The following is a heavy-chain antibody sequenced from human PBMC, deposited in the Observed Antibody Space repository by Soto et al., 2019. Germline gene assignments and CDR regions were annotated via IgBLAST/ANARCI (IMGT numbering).Heavy chain of an antibody. V-gene: IGHV3-30-3*01. J-gene: IGHJ6*02. D-gene: IGHD4-17*01. CDR1: GFVFPNYA. CDR2: ISYDGSDL. CDR3: ARVGNYGDSPYYNYATDV. Sequence: PGGSLRLSCTASGFVFPNYAFHWVRQAPGKGLEWVAVISYDGSDLFHADSVKGRFTISRDNSRDTLYLQMSSLRADDTADYYCARVGNYGDSPYYNYATDVWGQGTTVTVSS.